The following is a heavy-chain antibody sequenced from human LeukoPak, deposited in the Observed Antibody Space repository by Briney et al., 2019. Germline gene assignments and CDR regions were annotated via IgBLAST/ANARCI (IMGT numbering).Heavy chain of an antibody. CDR1: GFTFSSYG. CDR3: AKDAYYGSHGIGYFDY. J-gene: IGHJ4*02. D-gene: IGHD3-10*01. Sequence: PGRSLRLSCAASGFTFSSYGMHWVRQAPGKGLEWVAVIWYDGSNKYYADSVKGRFTISRDNSKNTLYLQMNSLRAEDTAVYYCAKDAYYGSHGIGYFDYWGQGTLVTVSS. V-gene: IGHV3-33*06. CDR2: IWYDGSNK.